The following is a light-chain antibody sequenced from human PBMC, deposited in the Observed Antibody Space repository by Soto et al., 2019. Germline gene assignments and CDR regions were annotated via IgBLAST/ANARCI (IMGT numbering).Light chain of an antibody. CDR1: SSDVGGYNY. CDR3: SSYTTSNTRQIV. Sequence: HSALTQPASVSGSPGQSITISCTGTSSDVGGYNYVSWYQQHPGKAPKFMIYDVSNRPSGVSNRFSGSKSGNTASLPISGLQAEDDADYYCSSYTTSNTRQIVFGTGTKVTVL. CDR2: DVS. V-gene: IGLV2-14*01. J-gene: IGLJ1*01.